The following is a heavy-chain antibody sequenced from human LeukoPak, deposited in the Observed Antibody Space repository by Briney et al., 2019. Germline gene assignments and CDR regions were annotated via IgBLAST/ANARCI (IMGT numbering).Heavy chain of an antibody. D-gene: IGHD1-7*01. V-gene: IGHV4-4*07. CDR1: GVAISDYF. CDR3: ARSPSTIGWNWGYYFDF. J-gene: IGHJ4*02. Sequence: PSETLSLTCSVSGVAISDYFWSWIRRPAGRDLEWVGRISTTGSTYFNPSLQSRVRMSVDSSKTHFSLRLSSVTAADTAVYYCARSPSTIGWNWGYYFDFWGQGHLVTVSS. CDR2: ISTTGST.